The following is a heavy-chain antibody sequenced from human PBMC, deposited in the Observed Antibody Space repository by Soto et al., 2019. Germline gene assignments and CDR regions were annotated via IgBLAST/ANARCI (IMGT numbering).Heavy chain of an antibody. V-gene: IGHV1-69*01. D-gene: IGHD3-10*01. CDR1: GGSFNNYA. CDR2: IIPNFDTP. CDR3: AVAMVRAILIFESSGMHV. J-gene: IGHJ6*02. Sequence: QVHLVQSGAEVKKPVSSVKVSCKTSGGSFNNYAVSWVRQAPGQGLEWMGGIIPNFDTPNYAQKFQDRVTIVADESTSTVYMELRGLRANDTAVYYGAVAMVRAILIFESSGMHVWGQGTTVIVSS.